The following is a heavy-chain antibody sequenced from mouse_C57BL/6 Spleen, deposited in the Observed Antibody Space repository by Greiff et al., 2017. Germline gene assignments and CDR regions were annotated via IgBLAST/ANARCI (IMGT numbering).Heavy chain of an antibody. Sequence: QVQLKQSGAELVMPGASVKLSCKASGYTFTSYWMHWVKQRPGQGLEWIGEIDPSDSYTNYNQKFKGKSTLTVDKSSSTAYMQLSSLTSEDSAVYYCAADGNYGDYWGQGTTLTVSS. J-gene: IGHJ2*01. CDR2: IDPSDSYT. V-gene: IGHV1-69*01. D-gene: IGHD2-1*01. CDR1: GYTFTSYW. CDR3: AADGNYGDY.